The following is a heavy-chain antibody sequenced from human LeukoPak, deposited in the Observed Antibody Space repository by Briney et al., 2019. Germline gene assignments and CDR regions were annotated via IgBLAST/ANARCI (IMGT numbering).Heavy chain of an antibody. V-gene: IGHV4-59*02. Sequence: PSETLSLTCTVSGGSVSAHYWSWIRQSPLKGLEWLAYSSGSINDESSLESRVTTSVDTSKNQVSLRLTSVTAADTAIYFCARGHYDLAPWGQGILVTVSS. D-gene: IGHD5-12*01. CDR1: GGSVSAHY. CDR3: ARGHYDLAP. CDR2: SSGSI. J-gene: IGHJ5*02.